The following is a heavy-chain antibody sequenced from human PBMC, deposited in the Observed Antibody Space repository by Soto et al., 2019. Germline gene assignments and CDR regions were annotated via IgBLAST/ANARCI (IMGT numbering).Heavy chain of an antibody. V-gene: IGHV2-5*01. CDR1: GFSLSTTGVG. Sequence: GSGPTLVNPTQTLTLTCTSSGFSLSTTGVGVSWIRQPPGKALEWLALIYWHDDKRYSPSLKSRLTITKDTSRNQVVLTMTNMDPVDTATYYCAHRGGAAVGLYYFDYWGQGALVTSPQ. CDR2: IYWHDDK. D-gene: IGHD6-13*01. CDR3: AHRGGAAVGLYYFDY. J-gene: IGHJ4*02.